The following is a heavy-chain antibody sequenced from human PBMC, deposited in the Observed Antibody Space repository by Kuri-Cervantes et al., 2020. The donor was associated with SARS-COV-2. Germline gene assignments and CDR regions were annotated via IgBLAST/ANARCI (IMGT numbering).Heavy chain of an antibody. CDR2: INPNSGGT. J-gene: IGHJ6*02. CDR3: AREGGGTIQYYYYGMDV. Sequence: SVTVSCKASGYTFTGYYMHWVRQAPGQGLEWMGWINPNSGGTNYAQKFQGWVTMTRDKSISTAYMELSRLRSDDTAVYYCAREGGGTIQYYYYGMDVWGQGTTVTVSS. V-gene: IGHV1-2*04. CDR1: GYTFTGYY. D-gene: IGHD3-3*01.